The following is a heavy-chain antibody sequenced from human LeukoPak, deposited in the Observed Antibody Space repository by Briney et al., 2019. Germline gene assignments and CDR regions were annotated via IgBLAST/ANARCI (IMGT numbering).Heavy chain of an antibody. J-gene: IGHJ5*02. Sequence: ASVKVSCKASGYTFTSYALNWVRQAPGQGLEWMGWINTNTGNPTYAQGFTGRFVFSLNTSVSTAYLQISSLKAEDTAVYYCARGRLIGVAANNWFDPWGQGTLVTASS. CDR3: ARGRLIGVAANNWFDP. CDR2: INTNTGNP. V-gene: IGHV7-4-1*02. D-gene: IGHD6-19*01. CDR1: GYTFTSYA.